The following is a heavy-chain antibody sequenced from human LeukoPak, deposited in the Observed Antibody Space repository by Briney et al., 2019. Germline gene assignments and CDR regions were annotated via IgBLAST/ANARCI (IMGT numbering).Heavy chain of an antibody. CDR2: IIPIFGTA. Sequence: ASVKVSCKASGGTFSSYAISWVRQAPGQGLGWMGGIIPIFGTANYAQKFQGRVTITTDESTSTAYMELSSLRSEDTAVYYCARRKDVVVVPGTMGYYLDVWGKGTTVTVSS. V-gene: IGHV1-69*05. CDR1: GGTFSSYA. J-gene: IGHJ6*03. D-gene: IGHD2-2*01. CDR3: ARRKDVVVVPGTMGYYLDV.